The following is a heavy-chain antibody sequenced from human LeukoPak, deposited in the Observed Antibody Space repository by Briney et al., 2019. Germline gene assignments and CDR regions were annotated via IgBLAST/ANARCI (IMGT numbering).Heavy chain of an antibody. Sequence: GGSLRLSCAASGFTFSSYWMHWVRQAPGKGLVWVSRINSDGSSTSYADSVKGRFTISRDNAKNTLYLQMNSRRAEDTAVYYCARGRTDLPVAGEDYWGQGTLVTVSS. CDR1: GFTFSSYW. J-gene: IGHJ4*02. CDR3: ARGRTDLPVAGEDY. CDR2: INSDGSST. D-gene: IGHD6-19*01. V-gene: IGHV3-74*01.